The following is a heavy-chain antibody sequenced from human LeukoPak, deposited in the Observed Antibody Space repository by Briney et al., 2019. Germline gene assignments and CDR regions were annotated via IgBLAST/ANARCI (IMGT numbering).Heavy chain of an antibody. D-gene: IGHD4-11*01. CDR1: GGSISSGDYY. CDR3: ATYMTTDQHLDF. J-gene: IGHJ4*02. CDR2: IYYSGTT. Sequence: SETLSLTCTVSGGSISSGDYYWSWIRQPPGKGLEWIGFIYYSGTTYYNPSLRSRLTISVDTSKNQFSLKLSSVTAADTAVYYCATYMTTDQHLDFWGQGTLVTVSS. V-gene: IGHV4-30-4*08.